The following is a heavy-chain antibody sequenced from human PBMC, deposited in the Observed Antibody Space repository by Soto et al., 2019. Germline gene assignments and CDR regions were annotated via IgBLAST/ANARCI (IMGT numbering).Heavy chain of an antibody. D-gene: IGHD3-10*01. Sequence: QVQLVQSGDELKKPGASVKVSCKASDYTFNSYGISWVRKAPGQGLEWMGWLSGDNGDIKYAQKFQGRVTMTTDIPTSTVYMELRSLSSDDTAVYCCAGSRGFGFDFWGQGTLFTVSS. V-gene: IGHV1-18*01. J-gene: IGHJ4*02. CDR3: AGSRGFGFDF. CDR1: DYTFNSYG. CDR2: LSGDNGDI.